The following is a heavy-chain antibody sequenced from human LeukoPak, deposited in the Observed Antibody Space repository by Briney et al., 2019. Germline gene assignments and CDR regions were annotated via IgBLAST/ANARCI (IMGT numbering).Heavy chain of an antibody. Sequence: GGSLRLSCAASGFTFSSYWMSWVRQAPGKGLEWVANIKQDGSEKYYVDSVKGRFTISRDNAKNSLYLQMNGLRAEDTAVYYCARDLPYDSSTVYYGMDVWGQGTTVTVSS. CDR2: IKQDGSEK. J-gene: IGHJ6*02. D-gene: IGHD3-22*01. V-gene: IGHV3-7*01. CDR1: GFTFSSYW. CDR3: ARDLPYDSSTVYYGMDV.